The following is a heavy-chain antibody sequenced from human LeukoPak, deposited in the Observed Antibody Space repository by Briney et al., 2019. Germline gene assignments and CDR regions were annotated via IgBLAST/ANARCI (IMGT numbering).Heavy chain of an antibody. CDR3: ARDRVAARPRYYYYYMDV. Sequence: PSETLSLTCTVSGGSISNYYWNWIRQPPGKGLEWIGYIYYSGSTNYNPSLKSRVTISADTSKNQFSLKLSSVTAADTAVYYCARDRVAARPRYYYYYMDVWGKGTTVTVSS. V-gene: IGHV4-59*01. CDR1: GGSISNYY. J-gene: IGHJ6*03. CDR2: IYYSGST. D-gene: IGHD6-6*01.